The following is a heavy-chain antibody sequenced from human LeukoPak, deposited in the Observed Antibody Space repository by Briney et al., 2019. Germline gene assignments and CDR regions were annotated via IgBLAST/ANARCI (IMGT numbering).Heavy chain of an antibody. CDR1: GYTFTGYY. J-gene: IGHJ4*02. V-gene: IGHV1-2*02. Sequence: ASVKVSCKASGYTFTGYYMHWVRQAPGQGLEWMGWINPNSGGTNYAQKFQGRVTMTRDMSISTAYMELSRLRSDDTAVYYCARGPLVVVAATPFDYWGQGTLVTVSS. CDR3: ARGPLVVVAATPFDY. CDR2: INPNSGGT. D-gene: IGHD2-15*01.